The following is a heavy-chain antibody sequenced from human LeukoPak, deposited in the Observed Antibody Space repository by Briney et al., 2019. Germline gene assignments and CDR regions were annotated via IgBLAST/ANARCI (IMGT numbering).Heavy chain of an antibody. D-gene: IGHD3-10*02. J-gene: IGHJ6*04. Sequence: GGSRRLSCAASGFTVSNYEMNWVRQAPGKGLEWVSYISSSGSTIYYADSVKGRFTISRDNAKTSLYLQMNSLRAEDTAVYYCAELGITMIGGVWGKGTTVTISS. CDR3: AELGITMIGGV. V-gene: IGHV3-48*03. CDR1: GFTVSNYE. CDR2: ISSSGSTI.